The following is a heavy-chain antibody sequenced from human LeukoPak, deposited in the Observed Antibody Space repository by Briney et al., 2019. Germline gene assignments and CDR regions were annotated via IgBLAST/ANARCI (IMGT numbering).Heavy chain of an antibody. D-gene: IGHD5-24*01. Sequence: PGGSLRLSCAASGFNFNTYGMHWVRQAPGKGLEWVADISYDGTNKYYADSVRGRFTISRDNSKNTLFLQMNSLRPEDTAVFYCAKSTTIYDNFYYGMDVWGQGTTVTVSS. CDR1: GFNFNTYG. CDR2: ISYDGTNK. CDR3: AKSTTIYDNFYYGMDV. J-gene: IGHJ6*02. V-gene: IGHV3-30*18.